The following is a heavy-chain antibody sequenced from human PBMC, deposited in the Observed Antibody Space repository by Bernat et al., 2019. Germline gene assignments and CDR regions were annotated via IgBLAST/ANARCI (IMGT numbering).Heavy chain of an antibody. V-gene: IGHV2-70*01. Sequence: QVTLRESGPALVKPTQTLTLTCSFSGFSPTTSGMCVSWIRQPPGKALEWLALIDWDDDKYYSASLKTRLTISKDTSKNQVVLTMTNMDPVDTATYCCARLVGSTSSWYQGNFDYWGQGTPVTVSS. CDR1: GFSPTTSGMC. CDR2: IDWDDDK. D-gene: IGHD6-13*01. J-gene: IGHJ4*02. CDR3: ARLVGSTSSWYQGNFDY.